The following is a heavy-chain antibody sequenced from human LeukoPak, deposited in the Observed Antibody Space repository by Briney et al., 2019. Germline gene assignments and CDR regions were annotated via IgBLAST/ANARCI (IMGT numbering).Heavy chain of an antibody. J-gene: IGHJ4*02. CDR1: GFTFSSYA. Sequence: GGSLRLSCAASGFTFSSYAMSWVRQAPGKGLEWVSAISGSGGSTYYADSVKGRFTISRDNSKNTLYLQMNSLRAEDTAVYYCARDSGLSVVIWSFDYWGQGTLVTVSS. CDR3: ARDSGLSVVIWSFDY. CDR2: ISGSGGST. D-gene: IGHD2/OR15-2a*01. V-gene: IGHV3-23*01.